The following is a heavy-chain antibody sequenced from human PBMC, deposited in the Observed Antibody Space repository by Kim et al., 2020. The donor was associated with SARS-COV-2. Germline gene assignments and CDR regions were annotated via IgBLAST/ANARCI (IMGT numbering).Heavy chain of an antibody. J-gene: IGHJ3*02. CDR3: ARGDYGSGNYRGEDVFD. Sequence: GGSLRLSCAASGFSFKTYGMHWVRQAPGKGLEWVAVIYFDGSKKYYADSVKGRFTISRDNANNILYLHMNSLRAEDTAVYFCARGDYGSGNYRGEDVFD. CDR1: GFSFKTYG. D-gene: IGHD3-10*01. V-gene: IGHV3-33*01. CDR2: IYFDGSKK.